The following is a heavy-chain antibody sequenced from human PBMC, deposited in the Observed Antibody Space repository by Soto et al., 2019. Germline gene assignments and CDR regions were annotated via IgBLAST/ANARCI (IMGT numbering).Heavy chain of an antibody. CDR2: ISSSSSYI. D-gene: IGHD2-15*01. J-gene: IGHJ6*02. CDR1: GFTFSSYS. Sequence: EVQLVESGGGLVKPGGSLRLSCAASGFTFSSYSMNWVRQAPGKGLEWVSSISSSSSYIYYADSVKGRFTISRDNAKNSLYLQMNSLRAEDTAVYYCATSLYCSGGSCYVDYYYYGMDVWGQGTTVTVSS. CDR3: ATSLYCSGGSCYVDYYYYGMDV. V-gene: IGHV3-21*01.